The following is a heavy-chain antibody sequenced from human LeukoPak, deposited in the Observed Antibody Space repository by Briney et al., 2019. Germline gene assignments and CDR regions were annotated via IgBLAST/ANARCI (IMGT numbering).Heavy chain of an antibody. J-gene: IGHJ4*02. Sequence: SETLSLTCTVSGGSISSSSYYWGWIRQPPGKGLEWIGSIYYSGSTYYNPSLKSRATISVDTSKNQFSLKLSSVTAADTAVYYCARDLGTGTEFDYWGQGTLVTVSS. D-gene: IGHD1-7*01. CDR3: ARDLGTGTEFDY. CDR2: IYYSGST. V-gene: IGHV4-39*07. CDR1: GGSISSSSYY.